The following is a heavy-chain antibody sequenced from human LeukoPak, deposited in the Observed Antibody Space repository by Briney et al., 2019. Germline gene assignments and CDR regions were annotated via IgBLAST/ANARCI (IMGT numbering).Heavy chain of an antibody. CDR1: GFALSSHW. Sequence: GRSLRLSCAASGFALSSHWMTWVRQVPGRGPEWVANVNRDGSETYYLDSVKGRFTISKDNAKNSLYLQMNSQRAEDTALYHCARNNGMDVWGQGTTVIVSS. J-gene: IGHJ6*02. V-gene: IGHV3-7*03. CDR3: ARNNGMDV. CDR2: VNRDGSET.